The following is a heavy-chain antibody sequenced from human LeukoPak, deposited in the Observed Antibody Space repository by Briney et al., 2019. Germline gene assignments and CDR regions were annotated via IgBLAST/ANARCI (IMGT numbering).Heavy chain of an antibody. Sequence: GESLKISCQGSGYNFTNYWIGWARQTPGKGLEWMGIIYPGESDPRYSPSFQGQVTISADKSINTAYLRWGSLKAADTAMYYCARLGRYDVLTGPDYWGQGTLVTVSS. CDR2: IYPGESDP. J-gene: IGHJ4*02. D-gene: IGHD3-9*01. CDR3: ARLGRYDVLTGPDY. V-gene: IGHV5-51*01. CDR1: GYNFTNYW.